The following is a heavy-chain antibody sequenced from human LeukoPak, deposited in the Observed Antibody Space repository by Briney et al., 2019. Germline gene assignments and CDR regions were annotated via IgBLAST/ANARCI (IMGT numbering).Heavy chain of an antibody. V-gene: IGHV4-31*03. CDR3: ASTKYYYGSGSKVNWFDP. CDR2: IYYSGST. J-gene: IGHJ5*02. D-gene: IGHD3-10*01. Sequence: SETLSLTCTVSGGSISSGGYYWSWIRQHPGKGLEWIGYIYYSGSTYYNPSLKSRVTISVDTSKNQFSLKLSSVTAADTAVYYCASTKYYYGSGSKVNWFDPWGQGTLVTVSS. CDR1: GGSISSGGYY.